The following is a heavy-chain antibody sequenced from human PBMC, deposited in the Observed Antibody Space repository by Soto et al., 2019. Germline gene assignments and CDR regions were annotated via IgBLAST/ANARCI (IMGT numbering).Heavy chain of an antibody. V-gene: IGHV4-59*01. Sequence: PSETLALTCTVSGGSISSYYWSWIRQPSGKGLEWIGYIYYSGSTNYNPSLKSRVTISVDTSKNQFSLKLSSVTAADTAVYYCARVRPPLKQQLVGDWFDPWGQGILVTVSS. CDR2: IYYSGST. D-gene: IGHD6-13*01. J-gene: IGHJ5*02. CDR3: ARVRPPLKQQLVGDWFDP. CDR1: GGSISSYY.